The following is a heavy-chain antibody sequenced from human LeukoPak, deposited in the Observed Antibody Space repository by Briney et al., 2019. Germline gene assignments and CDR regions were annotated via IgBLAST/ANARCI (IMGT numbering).Heavy chain of an antibody. Sequence: GGSLRLSCAASGFTFSSYAMSWVRQAPGKGLEWVSAISGTGASTYYADSVKGRFTISRDNSKNTLYLQMNSLAAEDAAVYYCAKDRDCFDYWGQGTLVTVSS. V-gene: IGHV3-23*01. CDR3: AKDRDCFDY. J-gene: IGHJ4*02. CDR1: GFTFSSYA. CDR2: ISGTGAST.